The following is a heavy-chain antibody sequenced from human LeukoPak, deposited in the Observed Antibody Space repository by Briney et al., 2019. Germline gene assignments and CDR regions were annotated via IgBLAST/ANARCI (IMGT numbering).Heavy chain of an antibody. J-gene: IGHJ5*02. CDR3: AQNGQSGFSFDP. CDR2: IYTSGST. CDR1: GGSISSYY. V-gene: IGHV4-4*07. Sequence: PSETLSLTCTVSGGSISSYYWSWIRQPAGKGLEWIGRIYTSGSTNYNPSLKSRVTISADTSKNQFSLKLSSVTAADTAVYYCAQNGQSGFSFDPWGQGTLVTVSS. D-gene: IGHD2-8*01.